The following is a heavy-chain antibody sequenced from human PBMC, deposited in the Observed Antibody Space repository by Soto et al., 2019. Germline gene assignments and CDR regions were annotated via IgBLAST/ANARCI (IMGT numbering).Heavy chain of an antibody. CDR3: ALEREPYGVRGGDAFDI. D-gene: IGHD4-17*01. J-gene: IGHJ3*02. Sequence: QITLKESGPTLVKPTQTLTLTCTFSGFSLGTSGVGVGWIRQPPGKALEWLALIYWDDDKRYSPSLKSRLTTTKHTSKNQVVLTMTNLDPVDTATYYCALEREPYGVRGGDAFDIWGQGTMVTVSS. CDR2: IYWDDDK. CDR1: GFSLGTSGVG. V-gene: IGHV2-5*02.